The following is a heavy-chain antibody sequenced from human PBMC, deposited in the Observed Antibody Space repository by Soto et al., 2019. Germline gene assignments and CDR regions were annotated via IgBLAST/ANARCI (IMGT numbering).Heavy chain of an antibody. CDR3: ARHEKAGPIGLGGDDLGDAFAI. Sequence: PGESLKISCKGSGYSFTSYWIAWVRQMPGKGLEWMGRIDPSDSYTNYSPSFQGHVTISADKSISTAYLQWSSLKASDTAMYYCARHEKAGPIGLGGDDLGDAFAIWGQGTMVTGSS. CDR2: IDPSDSYT. D-gene: IGHD5-12*01. CDR1: GYSFTSYW. V-gene: IGHV5-10-1*01. J-gene: IGHJ3*02.